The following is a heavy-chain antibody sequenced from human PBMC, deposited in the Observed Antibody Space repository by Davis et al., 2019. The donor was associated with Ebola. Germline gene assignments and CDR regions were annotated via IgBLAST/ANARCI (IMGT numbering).Heavy chain of an antibody. V-gene: IGHV3-23*01. CDR3: ARDLGQWNYYYGMDV. CDR2: ISGSGGST. CDR1: GFTFSSYA. D-gene: IGHD3-16*01. Sequence: GESLKISCAASGFTFSSYAMSWVRQAPGKGLEWVSAISGSGGSTYYADSVKGRFTISRDNSKNTLYLQMNSLRAEDTAVYYCARDLGQWNYYYGMDVWGQGTTVTVSS. J-gene: IGHJ6*02.